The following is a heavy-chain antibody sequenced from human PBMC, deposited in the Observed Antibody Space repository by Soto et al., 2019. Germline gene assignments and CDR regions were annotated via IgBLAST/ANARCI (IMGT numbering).Heavy chain of an antibody. D-gene: IGHD3-10*01. V-gene: IGHV1-18*01. CDR3: ARAEVLLWFGDV. J-gene: IGHJ6*02. CDR1: GYTFTSYG. Sequence: QVQLVQSGAEVKKPGASVKVSCKASGYTFTSYGISWVRQAPGQGLEWMGWISAYNGNTNYAQKLQGRVTMTTDTSRRTAYRERRSMRSGDRAVYYCARAEVLLWFGDVWGQGTTVTASS. CDR2: ISAYNGNT.